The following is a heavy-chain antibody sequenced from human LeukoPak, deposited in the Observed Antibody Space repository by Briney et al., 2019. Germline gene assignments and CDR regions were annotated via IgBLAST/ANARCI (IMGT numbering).Heavy chain of an antibody. CDR1: GYTFTSYG. Sequence: ASVKVSCRASGYTFTSYGISWVRQAPGQGPEWVGWISAYNGNTNYAQKLQGRVTMTTDTSTSTAYMELRSLRSDDTAVYYCARDHGDGYYDYWGQGTLVTVSS. V-gene: IGHV1-18*01. CDR2: ISAYNGNT. J-gene: IGHJ4*02. D-gene: IGHD5-24*01. CDR3: ARDHGDGYYDY.